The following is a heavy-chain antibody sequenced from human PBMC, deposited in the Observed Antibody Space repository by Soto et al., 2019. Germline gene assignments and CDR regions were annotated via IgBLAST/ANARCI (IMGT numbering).Heavy chain of an antibody. J-gene: IGHJ6*02. CDR3: AREGPAPYYYYGMDV. V-gene: IGHV1-18*01. CDR1: GYSFTTYG. Sequence: QVQLVQSGGEVKKPGASVEVSCKTSGYSFTTYGISWVRQAPGQGLEWMGWISAYNGNTNYAQKLQGRVTLTTDTSTSTAYMELRSLRSDDTAVYYCAREGPAPYYYYGMDVWGQGSTVTVSS. CDR2: ISAYNGNT.